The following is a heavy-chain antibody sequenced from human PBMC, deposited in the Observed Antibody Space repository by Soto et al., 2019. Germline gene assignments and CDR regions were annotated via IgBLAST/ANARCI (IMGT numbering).Heavy chain of an antibody. V-gene: IGHV3-23*01. CDR1: GFTFSSSA. CDR2: ISSGDDST. CDR3: AKVLTFYDILTGYFDY. J-gene: IGHJ4*02. Sequence: GSLRLSCAASGFTFSSSAMGWVRQAPGKGLEWVSGISSGDDSTFYADSVKGRFTISRDKSKNTLYLQMSSLRAEDTAVYFCAKVLTFYDILTGYFDYWGQGALVTVSS. D-gene: IGHD3-9*01.